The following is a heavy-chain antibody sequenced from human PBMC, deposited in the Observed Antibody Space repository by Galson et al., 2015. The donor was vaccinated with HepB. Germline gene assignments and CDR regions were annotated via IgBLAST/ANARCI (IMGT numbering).Heavy chain of an antibody. CDR1: GYTFTSYA. CDR2: INTNTGNP. J-gene: IGHJ3*01. CDR3: ATFTVTTAAVVAFDL. V-gene: IGHV7-4-1*02. D-gene: IGHD4-17*01. Sequence: SVKVSCKASGYTFTSYAMNWVRQAPGQGLEWMGWINTNTGNPTYAQGFTGRFVFSLDTSVSTAYLQISRLQAEDTAVYYCATFTVTTAAVVAFDLWGQGTMVSVSS.